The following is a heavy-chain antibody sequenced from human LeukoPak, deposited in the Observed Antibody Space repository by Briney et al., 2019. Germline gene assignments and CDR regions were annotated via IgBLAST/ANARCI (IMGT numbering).Heavy chain of an antibody. J-gene: IGHJ4*02. D-gene: IGHD3-16*01. V-gene: IGHV3-48*04. CDR1: GFTLSSYS. CDR3: ARDWITSDY. CDR2: IDSSSRTI. Sequence: PGGSLRLSCAASGFTLSSYSMNWVRQAPGKGLEWISFIDSSSRTIFYAESVKGRFTISRDNAKNSLYLQMNSLRAEDTAVYYCARDWITSDYWGQGTLVTVSS.